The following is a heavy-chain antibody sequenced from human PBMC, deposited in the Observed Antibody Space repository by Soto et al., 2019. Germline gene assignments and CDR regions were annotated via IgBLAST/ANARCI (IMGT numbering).Heavy chain of an antibody. CDR3: ARGGHVVVVTAALDY. J-gene: IGHJ4*02. V-gene: IGHV1-46*01. CDR1: GDTFTEYY. Sequence: QVQLMQSGAEVKKPGASVKVSCKASGDTFTEYYIHWVRQAPGQGLEWMGTVNPSGGHTTYAQHVLGRVTXTXXXAXXTLYMELTSLTSEDTAVYYCARGGHVVVVTAALDYWGQGTLVTVSS. CDR2: VNPSGGHT. D-gene: IGHD2-21*02.